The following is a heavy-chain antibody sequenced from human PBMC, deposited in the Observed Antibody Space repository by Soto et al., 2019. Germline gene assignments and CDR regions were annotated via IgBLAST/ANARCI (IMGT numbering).Heavy chain of an antibody. CDR3: ARMTFDDYFDY. Sequence: SQTLSLTCTVSGGFTSSYYWSWILQPPGKGLEWIGYIYYSGSTNYNPSLKSRVTISVDTSKNQFSLKLSSVTAADTAVYYCARMTFDDYFDYWSQGTLVTVS. J-gene: IGHJ4*02. CDR1: GGFTSSYY. D-gene: IGHD2-21*02. V-gene: IGHV4-59*01. CDR2: IYYSGST.